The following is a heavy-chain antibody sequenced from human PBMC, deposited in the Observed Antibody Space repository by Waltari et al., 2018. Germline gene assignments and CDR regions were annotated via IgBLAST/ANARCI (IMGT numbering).Heavy chain of an antibody. CDR3: ARSYYYDRIGDYPSLGAFDY. CDR2: IIPIFGTP. D-gene: IGHD3-22*01. V-gene: IGHV1-69*12. Sequence: QVQLVQSGAAVKTPGSSVKVSCRASAGTFSTYAISWVRRAPGQGLEWMGGIIPIFGTPNYAQKFQGRGTIIADESTSTVYMELSSLRSEDTAVYYCARSYYYDRIGDYPSLGAFDYWGQGTLVTVSS. J-gene: IGHJ4*02. CDR1: AGTFSTYA.